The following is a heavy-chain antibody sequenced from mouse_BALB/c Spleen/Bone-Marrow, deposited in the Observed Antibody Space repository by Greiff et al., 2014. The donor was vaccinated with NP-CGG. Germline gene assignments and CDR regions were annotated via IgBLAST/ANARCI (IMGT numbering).Heavy chain of an antibody. CDR1: GFNIKDTY. CDR3: ARFPFPY. CDR2: IDPANGNT. V-gene: IGHV14-3*02. J-gene: IGHJ3*01. Sequence: EVQLQQSGAELVKPGASVKLSCTASGFNIKDTYMRWVKQRPEQGLEWIGKIDPANGNTKYDPKFQGKATITADTSSNTAYLQLSSLTSEDTAVYYCARFPFPYWGQGTLVTVSA.